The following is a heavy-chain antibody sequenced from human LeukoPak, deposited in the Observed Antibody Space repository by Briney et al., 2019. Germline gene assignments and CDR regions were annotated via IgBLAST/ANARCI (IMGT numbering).Heavy chain of an antibody. J-gene: IGHJ6*03. D-gene: IGHD2-2*02. CDR2: ISAYNGNT. CDR1: GYTFTSYG. CDR3: ARDRSPRQLLYHGAPMDV. Sequence: ASVNVSCKSSGYTFTSYGISWVRQAPGQGLEWMGWISAYNGNTNYAQNLQGRVTTTTDTSTSTAYMELRSLRSDDTAVYYCARDRSPRQLLYHGAPMDVWGKGTTVTVSS. V-gene: IGHV1-18*01.